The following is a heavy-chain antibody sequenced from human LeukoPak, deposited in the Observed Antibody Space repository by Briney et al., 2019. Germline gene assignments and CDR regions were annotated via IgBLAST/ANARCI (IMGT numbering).Heavy chain of an antibody. CDR3: ARLPFLKYYYYYMDV. Sequence: SETLSLTCAVSGYSISSGYYWGWIRQPPGKGLEWIGSIYHSGSTYYNPSLKSRVTISVDTSKNQFSLKLSSVTAADTAVYYCARLPFLKYYYYYMDVWGKGTTVTVSS. CDR2: IYHSGST. V-gene: IGHV4-38-2*01. J-gene: IGHJ6*03. CDR1: GYSISSGYY.